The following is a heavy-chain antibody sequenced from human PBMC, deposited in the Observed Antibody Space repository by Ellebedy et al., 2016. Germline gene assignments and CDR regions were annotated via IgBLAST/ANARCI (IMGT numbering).Heavy chain of an antibody. CDR3: ARDRDYYGSGSPFGTADY. CDR1: GFTFSSYA. J-gene: IGHJ4*02. V-gene: IGHV3-30*04. D-gene: IGHD3-10*01. CDR2: ISYDGSNK. Sequence: GESLKISCAASGFTFSSYAMHWVRQAPGKGLEWVAVISYDGSNKFYADSVKGRFTISRDNSKNTLYLQMNSLSAEDTALYYCARDRDYYGSGSPFGTADYWGQGTLVTVSS.